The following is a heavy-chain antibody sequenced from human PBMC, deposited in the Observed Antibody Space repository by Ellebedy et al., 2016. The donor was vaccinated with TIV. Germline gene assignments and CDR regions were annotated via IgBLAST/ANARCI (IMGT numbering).Heavy chain of an antibody. CDR2: ISWDGGST. Sequence: GGSLRLXXAASGFTFDDYTMHWVRQAPGKGLEWVSLISWDGGSTYYADSVKGRFTISRDNSKNSLYLQMNSLRTEDTALYYCAKDRGYCSGGSCYLFDYWGQGTLVTVSS. CDR1: GFTFDDYT. CDR3: AKDRGYCSGGSCYLFDY. J-gene: IGHJ4*02. D-gene: IGHD2-15*01. V-gene: IGHV3-43*01.